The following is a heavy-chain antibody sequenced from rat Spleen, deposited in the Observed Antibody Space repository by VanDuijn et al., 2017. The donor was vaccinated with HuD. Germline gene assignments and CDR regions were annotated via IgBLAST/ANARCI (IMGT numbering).Heavy chain of an antibody. Sequence: EVQLVETGGGLVQPGESLKLSCVTSGFPFSGYWMYWIRQAPGEGLEWIASISPDGGDTYYPDSVKGRFTISRDNAENTVYLQMNSLRSEDTATYFCGKDMNYYSTYPFYVMGAWGQGTSVTVSS. CDR3: GKDMNYYSTYPFYVMGA. J-gene: IGHJ4*01. V-gene: IGHV5-58*01. CDR1: GFPFSGYW. D-gene: IGHD1-2*01. CDR2: ISPDGGDT.